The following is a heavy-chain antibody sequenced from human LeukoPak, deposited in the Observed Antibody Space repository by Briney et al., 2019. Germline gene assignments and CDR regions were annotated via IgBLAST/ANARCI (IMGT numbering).Heavy chain of an antibody. D-gene: IGHD3-22*01. Sequence: ASVKVSCKASGYTFTGYYMHWVRQAPGQGLEWMGWINPNSGGTNYAQKFQGRVIMTEDTSTDTAYLELSSLRSEDTAVYYCATVEREYFDTSGYYDYWGQGTLVTVSS. CDR3: ATVEREYFDTSGYYDY. CDR1: GYTFTGYY. J-gene: IGHJ4*02. V-gene: IGHV1-2*02. CDR2: INPNSGGT.